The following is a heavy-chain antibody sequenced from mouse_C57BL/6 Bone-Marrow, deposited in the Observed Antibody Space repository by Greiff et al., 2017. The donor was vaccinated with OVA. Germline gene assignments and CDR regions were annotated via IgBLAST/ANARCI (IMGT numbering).Heavy chain of an antibody. J-gene: IGHJ2*01. CDR2: IYPGSGNT. V-gene: IGHV1-76*01. Sequence: QVQLQQSGAELVRPGASVKLSCKASGYTFTDYYINWVKQRPGQGLEWIARIYPGSGNTYYNEKFKGKATLTAEKSSSTAYMQLSSLTSEDSAVYFCARITTVVVKGYYFDYWGQGTTLTVSS. D-gene: IGHD1-1*01. CDR3: ARITTVVVKGYYFDY. CDR1: GYTFTDYY.